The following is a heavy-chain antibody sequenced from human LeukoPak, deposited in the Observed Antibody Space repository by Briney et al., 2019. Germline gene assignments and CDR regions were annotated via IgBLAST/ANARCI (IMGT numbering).Heavy chain of an antibody. J-gene: IGHJ5*01. D-gene: IGHD4-11*01. Sequence: GGSLRLSCTASGFAFSSYAMSWVRQAPGVGLEWVSAIDGGGGSTWHADSVKGRFTISRDNSKNTLYMQMNSLRVEDTAVYYCAKDYSDYDSWGQGTLVTVSS. CDR1: GFAFSSYA. CDR2: IDGGGGST. V-gene: IGHV3-23*01. CDR3: AKDYSDYDS.